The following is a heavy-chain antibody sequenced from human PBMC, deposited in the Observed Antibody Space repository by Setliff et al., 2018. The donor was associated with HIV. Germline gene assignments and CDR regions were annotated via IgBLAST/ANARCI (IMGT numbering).Heavy chain of an antibody. Sequence: ETLSLTCTVYGGSISGSNYVWGWIRQTPRKGLEWIATIHYSGSTYHNPSLESRITISVDTSKNQFFLRLSSVSAADTGVYYCARHRDPPGSSWIFYYYYMDLWGGGTTVTVSS. CDR2: IHYSGST. CDR1: GGSISGSNYV. CDR3: ARHRDPPGSSWIFYYYYMDL. J-gene: IGHJ6*03. V-gene: IGHV4-39*01. D-gene: IGHD6-13*01.